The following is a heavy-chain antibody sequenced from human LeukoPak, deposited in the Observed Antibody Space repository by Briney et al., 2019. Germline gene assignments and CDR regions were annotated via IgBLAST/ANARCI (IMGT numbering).Heavy chain of an antibody. CDR3: ARAVITFGGVVAKGFDC. D-gene: IGHD3-16*02. Sequence: SETLSLTCTVSGGSFSSYYWSWIRQPPGKGLEWIGYIYYSGSTDHNPSLKSRVTMSLDTSKNQFSLNLSSVTAADTAVYYCARAVITFGGVVAKGFDCWGQGTLVTVSS. CDR1: GGSFSSYY. CDR2: IYYSGST. J-gene: IGHJ4*02. V-gene: IGHV4-59*01.